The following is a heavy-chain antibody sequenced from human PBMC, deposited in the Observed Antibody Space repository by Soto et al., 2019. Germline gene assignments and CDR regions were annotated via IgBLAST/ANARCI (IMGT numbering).Heavy chain of an antibody. CDR3: VTSYGDPPG. V-gene: IGHV3-74*01. CDR2: MNGAGSNT. D-gene: IGHD4-17*01. J-gene: IGHJ4*02. Sequence: EVQLVESGGGLVQPGESLRLFCAASGFTFSALWVHWVRLLPGKGLVWVSRMNGAGSNTAYADSVKGRFSISRDNAKNTLYLQMNGLRVEDTAVYYCVTSYGDPPGWGQGTLVTVSS. CDR1: GFTFSALW.